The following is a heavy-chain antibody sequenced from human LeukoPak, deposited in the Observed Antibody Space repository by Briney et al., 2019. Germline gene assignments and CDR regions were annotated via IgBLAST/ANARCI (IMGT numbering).Heavy chain of an antibody. D-gene: IGHD6-19*01. J-gene: IGHJ3*02. Sequence: GGSLRLSCAASGFTFSSYWVSWVRQAPGKGLEWVANIKQDGSEKYYVDSVKGRFTISRDNAKNSLYLQMNSLRAEDTAVYYCASQPGYSSGWYPADAFDIWGQGTMVTVSS. CDR3: ASQPGYSSGWYPADAFDI. CDR2: IKQDGSEK. CDR1: GFTFSSYW. V-gene: IGHV3-7*01.